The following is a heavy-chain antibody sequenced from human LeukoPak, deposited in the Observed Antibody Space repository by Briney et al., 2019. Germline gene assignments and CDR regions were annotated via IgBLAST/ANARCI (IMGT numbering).Heavy chain of an antibody. J-gene: IGHJ5*02. CDR1: GDSINAYY. Sequence: SQTLSLTCTVSGDSINAYYWGWIRQPPGKGLEWIGYIYFSGTTKYNPSLESRVTISVDTSKNQFSLKLSSVTAADTAVYYCARRRAEGGSNGHYNWFDPWGQGILVTVSS. CDR3: ARRRAEGGSNGHYNWFDP. D-gene: IGHD6-13*01. CDR2: IYFSGTT. V-gene: IGHV4-59*08.